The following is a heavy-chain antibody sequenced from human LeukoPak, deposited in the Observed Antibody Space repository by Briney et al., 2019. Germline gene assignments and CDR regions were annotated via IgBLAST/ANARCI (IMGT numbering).Heavy chain of an antibody. Sequence: PSQTLSLTCTVSGGSTSSGSYYWSWIRQPAGKGLEWIGRIYTSGTTDYGPFLKSRVTISLDTSKNQLSLKLTSVTAADTAMYYCVREGGGSGWYNWFDPWGQGTLVTVSS. V-gene: IGHV4-61*02. CDR2: IYTSGTT. CDR1: GGSTSSGSYY. J-gene: IGHJ5*02. D-gene: IGHD6-13*01. CDR3: VREGGGSGWYNWFDP.